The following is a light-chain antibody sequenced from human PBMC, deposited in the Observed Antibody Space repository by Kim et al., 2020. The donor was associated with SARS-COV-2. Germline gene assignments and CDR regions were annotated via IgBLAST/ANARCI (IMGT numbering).Light chain of an antibody. CDR2: AAS. V-gene: IGKV1-39*01. J-gene: IGKJ1*01. Sequence: ASVGYRVTITYRSSQSISNYLNWYQQKPGKDPTLLIYAASSVQSGVPSRFSGSGSGTDFTLTISSLQPEDFATYYCQQSYSTPRTFGQGTKVDIK. CDR1: QSISNY. CDR3: QQSYSTPRT.